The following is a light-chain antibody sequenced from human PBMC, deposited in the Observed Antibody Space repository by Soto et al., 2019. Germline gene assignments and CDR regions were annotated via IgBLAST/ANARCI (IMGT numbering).Light chain of an antibody. CDR2: DAS. J-gene: IGKJ4*02. Sequence: DIHMTQSPSTLAAPVCDSVTIPCRASQRVRSWVAWYQQKPGRAPKFLIYDASSLESGVPARFSGSGSGTEFTLTISNLQPDDFATYYCQQYDNYPLTFGGGTKVDIK. CDR1: QRVRSW. CDR3: QQYDNYPLT. V-gene: IGKV1-5*01.